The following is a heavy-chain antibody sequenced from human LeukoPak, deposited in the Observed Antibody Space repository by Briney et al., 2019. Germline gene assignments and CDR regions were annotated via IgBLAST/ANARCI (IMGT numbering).Heavy chain of an antibody. J-gene: IGHJ6*03. V-gene: IGHV4-59*11. CDR2: IYYSGTT. Sequence: PSETLSLTCTVSGCSISTHFWSSIRQPPGKGLELNGYIYYSGTTNYNPSRKSRVTISVDTSKNPFSLKLSSVTAADTAVYYCARGRGFGGYYYYMDVWGKGTTVSISS. D-gene: IGHD3-10*01. CDR3: ARGRGFGGYYYYMDV. CDR1: GCSISTHF.